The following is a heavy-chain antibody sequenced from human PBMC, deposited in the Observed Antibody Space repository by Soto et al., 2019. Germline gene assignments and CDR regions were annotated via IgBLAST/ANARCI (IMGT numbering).Heavy chain of an antibody. J-gene: IGHJ6*02. CDR1: GFTVSSNY. D-gene: IGHD2-15*01. V-gene: IGHV3-66*01. Sequence: GGSLRLSCAASGFTVSSNYMSWVRQAPGKGLEWVSVIYSGGSTYYTDSVKGRFTISRDNSKNTLYLQMNSLRAEDTAVYYCARDRYCSGGSCFYGMDVWGQGTTVTVPS. CDR2: IYSGGST. CDR3: ARDRYCSGGSCFYGMDV.